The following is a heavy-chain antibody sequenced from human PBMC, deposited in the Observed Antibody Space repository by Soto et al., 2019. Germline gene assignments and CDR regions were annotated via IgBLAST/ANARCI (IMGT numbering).Heavy chain of an antibody. D-gene: IGHD3-22*01. CDR2: VSTNNANT. Sequence: QVQLVQSGPEVKMPGASAKVSCKTSGYSFSAYGLAWLRQAPGQRPEWMGWVSTNNANTNYAQKFQGRVTMTTDTSTTTTYMELRSLRSDDTAVYYCARELNTESSAYYAFAYWGQGTLVTVSS. J-gene: IGHJ4*02. CDR3: ARELNTESSAYYAFAY. CDR1: GYSFSAYG. V-gene: IGHV1-18*01.